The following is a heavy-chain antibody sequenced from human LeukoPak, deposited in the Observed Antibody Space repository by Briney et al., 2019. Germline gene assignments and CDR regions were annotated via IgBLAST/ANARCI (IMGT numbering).Heavy chain of an antibody. CDR3: ARPTKHDYSKPLDY. J-gene: IGHJ4*02. CDR1: GYTFTSYG. V-gene: IGHV1-2*06. Sequence: ASVKVSCKASGYTFTSYGISWVRQAPGQGLEWMGRINPNSGGTNYAQKFQGRVTMTRDTSISTAYMELSRLRSDDTAVYYCARPTKHDYSKPLDYWGQGTLVTVSS. CDR2: INPNSGGT. D-gene: IGHD4-11*01.